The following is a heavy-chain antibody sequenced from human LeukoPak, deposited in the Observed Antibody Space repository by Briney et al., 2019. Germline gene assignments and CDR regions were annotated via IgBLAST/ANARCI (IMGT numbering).Heavy chain of an antibody. CDR3: ARDPPGVRYGRPIFDF. D-gene: IGHD2-8*01. CDR2: FDPEDGET. V-gene: IGHV1-24*01. J-gene: IGHJ4*02. CDR1: GYTLTELS. Sequence: ASVKVSCKVSGYTLTELSMHWVRQAPGKGLEWMGGFDPEDGETIYAQKFQGRVTMTEDTSTDTAYMELSSLRSDDTAVYYCARDPPGVRYGRPIFDFWGQGTLVTVSS.